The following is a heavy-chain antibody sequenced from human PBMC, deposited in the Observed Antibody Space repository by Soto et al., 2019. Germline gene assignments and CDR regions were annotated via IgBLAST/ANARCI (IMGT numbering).Heavy chain of an antibody. CDR1: GYTFTNYG. CDR3: ARGSTGPDY. D-gene: IGHD4-17*01. CDR2: ISVYNGNT. V-gene: IGHV1-18*01. J-gene: IGHJ4*02. Sequence: QVQLVQSGAEVKKPGASVTVSCKASGYTFTNYGISWVRQAPGQGLEWMGGISVYNGNTNYAQKLQGRVTMTTDTCTSTDYMEVRSLRSDDTAVYYCARGSTGPDYWGQGTLVSVSS.